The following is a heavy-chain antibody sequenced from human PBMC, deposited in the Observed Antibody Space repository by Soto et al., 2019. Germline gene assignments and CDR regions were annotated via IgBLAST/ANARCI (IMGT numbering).Heavy chain of an antibody. J-gene: IGHJ4*02. V-gene: IGHV3-23*01. CDR3: AKPHYDFWSGSRYYFDY. Sequence: GGSLRLSCAASGFTFSSYAMSWVRQAPGKGLEWVSAISGSGGSTYYADSVKGRFTISRDNSKNTLYLQMNSLRAEDTAVYYCAKPHYDFWSGSRYYFDYWGQGTLVTVSS. D-gene: IGHD3-3*01. CDR1: GFTFSSYA. CDR2: ISGSGGST.